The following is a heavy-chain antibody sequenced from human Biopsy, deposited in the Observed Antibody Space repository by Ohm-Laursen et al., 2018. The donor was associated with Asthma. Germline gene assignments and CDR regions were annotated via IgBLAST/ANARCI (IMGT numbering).Heavy chain of an antibody. J-gene: IGHJ4*02. CDR3: ARFKRGYGYGYAGVFDY. D-gene: IGHD5-18*01. V-gene: IGHV3-48*02. CDR2: ISSSSSTI. CDR1: GSTFSSYS. Sequence: SLRLSCTASGSTFSSYSMNWVRQAPGKGLEWVSYISSSSSTIYYADSVKGRFTISRDNAKNSLYLQMNSLRDEDTAVYYCARFKRGYGYGYAGVFDYWGQGTLVTVSS.